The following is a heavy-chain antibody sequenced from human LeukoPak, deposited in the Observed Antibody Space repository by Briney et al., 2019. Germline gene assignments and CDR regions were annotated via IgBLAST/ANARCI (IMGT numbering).Heavy chain of an antibody. CDR1: GGSFNGYY. J-gene: IGHJ4*02. V-gene: IGHV4-34*01. D-gene: IGHD6-25*01. Sequence: PSETLSLTCAVYGGSFNGYYWTWIRQPPGKGLEWIGEINHSGITDYNPSLKSRVTISVDTSTNQFSLKLNSVTAADTAVSYCARCQLRLSNWGQGRLVIVSS. CDR3: ARCQLRLSN. CDR2: INHSGIT.